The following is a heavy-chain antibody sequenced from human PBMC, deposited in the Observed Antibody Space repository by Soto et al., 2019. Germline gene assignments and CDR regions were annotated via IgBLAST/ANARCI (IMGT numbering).Heavy chain of an antibody. V-gene: IGHV4-59*01. CDR1: GGSISNYY. CDR2: VSYSGNI. D-gene: IGHD3-22*01. Sequence: SETLSLTCTVSGGSISNYYWNWIRQSPGKGLEWIGYVSYSGNINYSPSLKSRVTISVDTSKNQFSLNLTSVTAADTAVYYCARGSSGYFPTLFWFWGQGTLVTVSS. CDR3: ARGSSGYFPTLFWF. J-gene: IGHJ4*01.